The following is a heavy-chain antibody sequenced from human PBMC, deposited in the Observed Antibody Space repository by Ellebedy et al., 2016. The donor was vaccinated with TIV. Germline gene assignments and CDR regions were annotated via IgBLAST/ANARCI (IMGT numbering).Heavy chain of an antibody. V-gene: IGHV3-23*01. J-gene: IGHJ3*02. D-gene: IGHD3-3*01. Sequence: GESLKISXTASGFTFGDYAMSWFRQAPGKGLEWVSAISGSGGSTYYADSVKGRFTISRDNSKNTLYLQMNSLRAEDTAVYYCAKDVLAPTTSPPATIFGVVSCAFDIWGQGTMVTVSS. CDR3: AKDVLAPTTSPPATIFGVVSCAFDI. CDR2: ISGSGGST. CDR1: GFTFGDYA.